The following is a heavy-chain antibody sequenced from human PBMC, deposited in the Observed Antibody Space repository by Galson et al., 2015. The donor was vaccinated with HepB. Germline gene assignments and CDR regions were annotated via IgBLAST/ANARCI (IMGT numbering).Heavy chain of an antibody. CDR1: GGTFSSYA. CDR2: IIPILGIA. D-gene: IGHD2-21*01. Sequence: SVKVSCKASGGTFSSYAISWVRQAPGQGLEWMGGIIPILGIANYAQKFQGRVTITADKSTSTAYMELSSLRSEDTAVYYCASPLPVIAIRRKKDDAFDIWGQGTMVTVSS. CDR3: ASPLPVIAIRRKKDDAFDI. J-gene: IGHJ3*02. V-gene: IGHV1-69*10.